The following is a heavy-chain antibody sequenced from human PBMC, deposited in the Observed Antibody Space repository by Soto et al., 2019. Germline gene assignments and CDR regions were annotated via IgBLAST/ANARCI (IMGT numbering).Heavy chain of an antibody. J-gene: IGHJ4*02. V-gene: IGHV1-69*13. Sequence: SVKVSCKASGGTFSSYAISWVRQAPGQGFEWMGGIIPIFGTANYAQKFQGRVTITADESTSTAYMELSSLRSEDTAVYYCARDGLIGGPARTYYFDYWGQGTLVTVSS. CDR2: IIPIFGTA. D-gene: IGHD3-16*02. CDR1: GGTFSSYA. CDR3: ARDGLIGGPARTYYFDY.